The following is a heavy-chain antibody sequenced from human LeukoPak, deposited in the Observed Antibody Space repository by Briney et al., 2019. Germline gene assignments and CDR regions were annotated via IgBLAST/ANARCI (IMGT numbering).Heavy chain of an antibody. CDR1: GLXFSNAW. Sequence: GGSLRLSCAVSGLXFSNAWISWVRQAPGKGLEWVGSIKSTTVDATPEYAAPVKGRFTISRDDSKNTVYLQMNSLKTEDTAVYYCTTGPGNSGYWGQGTLVTVSS. CDR3: TTGPGNSGY. J-gene: IGHJ4*02. V-gene: IGHV3-15*01. D-gene: IGHD4-23*01. CDR2: IKSTTVDATP.